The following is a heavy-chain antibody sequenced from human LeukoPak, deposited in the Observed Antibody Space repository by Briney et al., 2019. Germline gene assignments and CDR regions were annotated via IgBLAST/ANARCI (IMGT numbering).Heavy chain of an antibody. CDR1: GGTFSSYA. Sequence: ASVKVSCKASGGTFSSYAISWVRQAPGQGLEWVGGIIPIFGTANYAQKFQGRVTITADESTSTAYMELSSLRSEDTAVYYCARAYYYGSGRGDYFDYWGQGTLVTVSS. V-gene: IGHV1-69*13. CDR3: ARAYYYGSGRGDYFDY. J-gene: IGHJ4*02. CDR2: IIPIFGTA. D-gene: IGHD3-10*01.